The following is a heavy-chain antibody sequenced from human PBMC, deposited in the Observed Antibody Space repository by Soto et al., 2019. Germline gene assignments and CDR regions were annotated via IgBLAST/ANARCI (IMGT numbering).Heavy chain of an antibody. CDR1: GFTFSSYS. J-gene: IGHJ3*02. V-gene: IGHV3-21*01. Sequence: GGSLRLSCAASGFTFSSYSMNWVRPAPGKGLEWVSSISSSSSYIYYADSVKGRFTISRDNAKNSLYLQMNSLRAEGTAVYYCARDRGELGYDAFDIWGQGTMVTVSS. D-gene: IGHD7-27*01. CDR3: ARDRGELGYDAFDI. CDR2: ISSSSSYI.